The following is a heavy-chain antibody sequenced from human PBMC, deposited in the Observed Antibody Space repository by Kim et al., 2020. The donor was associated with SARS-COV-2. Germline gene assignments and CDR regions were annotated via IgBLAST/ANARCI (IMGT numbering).Heavy chain of an antibody. Sequence: DSVKCRFTISRDNARSSLYLQMNGLKIEDTAVYYCARDGGAVGDSNENDYWGQGTLVSVSS. CDR3: ARDGGAVGDSNENDY. J-gene: IGHJ4*02. V-gene: IGHV3-7*04. D-gene: IGHD5-18*01.